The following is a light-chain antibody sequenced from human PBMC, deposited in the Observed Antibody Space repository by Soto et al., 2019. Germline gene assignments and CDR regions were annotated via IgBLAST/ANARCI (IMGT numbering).Light chain of an antibody. CDR2: DAS. V-gene: IGKV3-11*01. CDR1: QSVSSY. CDR3: QQRSNWPPGT. J-gene: IGKJ4*01. Sequence: IGLSPSPSTLSLSPWDRATLSCRCSQSVSSYLAWYQQKPGQAPSLLIYDASNRATGIPARFSGSGSGTDFTLTISSLEPEDFAVYYCQQRSNWPPGTVGGGTKVDNK.